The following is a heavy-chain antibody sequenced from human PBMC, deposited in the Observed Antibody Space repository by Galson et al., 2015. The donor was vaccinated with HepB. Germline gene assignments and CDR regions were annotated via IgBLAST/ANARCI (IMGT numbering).Heavy chain of an antibody. Sequence: SLRLSCAASGFTVSSNYMSWVRQAPGKGLEWVSVIYSGGSTYYADSVKGRFTISRDNSKNTLYLQMNSLRAEDTAVYYCAGGGYYYGSGSYYLNWFDPWGQGTLVTVSS. V-gene: IGHV3-66*01. CDR3: AGGGYYYGSGSYYLNWFDP. J-gene: IGHJ5*02. D-gene: IGHD3-10*01. CDR1: GFTVSSNY. CDR2: IYSGGST.